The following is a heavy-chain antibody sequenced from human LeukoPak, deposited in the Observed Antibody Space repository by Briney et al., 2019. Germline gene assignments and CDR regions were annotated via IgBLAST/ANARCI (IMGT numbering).Heavy chain of an antibody. V-gene: IGHV4-34*01. CDR1: GGSFSGYY. CDR2: INHSGST. CDR3: ASNRYDYVWGSYHPWYFDY. J-gene: IGHJ4*02. D-gene: IGHD3-16*02. Sequence: SETLSLTCAVYGGSFSGYYWSWIRQPPGKGLEWIGEINHSGSTNYNPSLKSRVIISVDTSKNQFSLKLSSVTAADTAVYYCASNRYDYVWGSYHPWYFDYWGQGTLVTVSS.